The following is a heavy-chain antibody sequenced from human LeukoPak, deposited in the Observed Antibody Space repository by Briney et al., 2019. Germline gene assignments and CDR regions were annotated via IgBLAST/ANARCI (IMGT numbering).Heavy chain of an antibody. J-gene: IGHJ4*02. CDR2: MNPNGGNT. D-gene: IGHD3-22*01. V-gene: IGHV1-8*01. Sequence: ASVKVSCKASGYTFTSYDINWVRQATGQGLEWMGWMNPNGGNTGYAQKFQGRVTMTRNTSISTAYMELSSLRSEDTAVYYCARGPYFGYDSSGWDYYFDYWGQGTLVTVSS. CDR1: GYTFTSYD. CDR3: ARGPYFGYDSSGWDYYFDY.